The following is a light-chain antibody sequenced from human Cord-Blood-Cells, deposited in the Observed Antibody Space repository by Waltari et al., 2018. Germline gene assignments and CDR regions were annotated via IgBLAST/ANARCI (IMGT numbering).Light chain of an antibody. V-gene: IGLV2-23*03. CDR3: CSYAGSSTFEV. CDR1: SSDVGSYNL. CDR2: EGS. Sequence: QSALTQPASVSGSPGQSITIPCTGTSSDVGSYNLVSWYQQHPGKAPKLVIYEGSKRPSGVSNRFSGSKAGNTASLTISGLQAEDEADYYCCSYAGSSTFEVFGGGTKLTVL. J-gene: IGLJ3*02.